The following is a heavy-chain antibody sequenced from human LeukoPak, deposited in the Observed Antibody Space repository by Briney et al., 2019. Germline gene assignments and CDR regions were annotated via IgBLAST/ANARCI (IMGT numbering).Heavy chain of an antibody. CDR2: ISGSGGST. CDR3: AKGSGWYTTAYYFDH. Sequence: GGSLRLSCAASGFTFSSYVMSWVRQAPGKGLEWVSAISGSGGSTYYADSVKGRFTISRDNSENTQSLQMNSLRAEDTAVYYCAKGSGWYTTAYYFDHWGQGTLVTVSS. V-gene: IGHV3-23*01. D-gene: IGHD6-19*01. CDR1: GFTFSSYV. J-gene: IGHJ4*02.